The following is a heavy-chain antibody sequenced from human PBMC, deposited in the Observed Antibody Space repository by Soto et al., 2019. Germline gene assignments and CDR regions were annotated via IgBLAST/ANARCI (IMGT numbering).Heavy chain of an antibody. CDR2: IYYSGST. D-gene: IGHD3-10*01. J-gene: IGHJ6*02. CDR1: GGSISSGDYY. CDR3: ASSSFLRSGDLFHGLDV. V-gene: IGHV4-30-4*01. Sequence: SETLSLTCTVSGGSISSGDYYWSWIRQPPGKGLEWIGYIYYSGSTYYNPSLKSRVTISVDTSKNQFSLKLTSVTAVDTALYLCASSSFLRSGDLFHGLDVWGQGTTVTFSS.